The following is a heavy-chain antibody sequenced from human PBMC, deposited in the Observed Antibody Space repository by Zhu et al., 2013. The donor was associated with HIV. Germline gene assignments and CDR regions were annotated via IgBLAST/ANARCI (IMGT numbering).Heavy chain of an antibody. J-gene: IGHJ5*02. V-gene: IGHV1-46*01. Sequence: QVQLVQSGAEVKKPGSSVKVSCKASGGTFSSYAISWVRQAPGQGLEWMGIINPSGGSTSYAQKFQGRVTMTRDTSTSTVYMELSSLRSEDTAVYYCARGSCSGGSCYRNWFDPWGQGTLVTVSS. CDR2: INPSGGST. CDR3: ARGSCSGGSCYRNWFDP. D-gene: IGHD2-15*01. CDR1: GGTFSSYA.